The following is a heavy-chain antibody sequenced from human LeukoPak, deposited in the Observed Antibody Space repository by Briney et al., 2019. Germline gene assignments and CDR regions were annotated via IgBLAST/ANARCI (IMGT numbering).Heavy chain of an antibody. J-gene: IGHJ3*02. CDR3: AREVGIWSGSYHPLQYYAFDI. Sequence: GASVKVSCKVSGYTLTELSIHWVRQAPGKGLEWMGGFDPEDGEPLYAQKFLGRLTMTEDTSTDTIYMELSSLKSEDTAVYYCAREVGIWSGSYHPLQYYAFDIWGQGTMVTVSS. CDR2: FDPEDGEP. CDR1: GYTLTELS. D-gene: IGHD1-26*01. V-gene: IGHV1-24*01.